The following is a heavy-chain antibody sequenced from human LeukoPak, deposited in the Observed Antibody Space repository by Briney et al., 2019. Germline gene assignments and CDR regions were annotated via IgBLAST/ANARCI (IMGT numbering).Heavy chain of an antibody. J-gene: IGHJ4*02. CDR1: GYTFTGYY. Sequence: RASVKDSCKASGYTFTGYYMHWVRQAPGQGLECMGWINPNSGGTNYAQKFQGRVTMTRDTSISTAYMELSRLRSDDTAVYYCARGGIAAAAQLDYWGQGTLVTVSS. CDR3: ARGGIAAAAQLDY. D-gene: IGHD6-13*01. CDR2: INPNSGGT. V-gene: IGHV1-2*02.